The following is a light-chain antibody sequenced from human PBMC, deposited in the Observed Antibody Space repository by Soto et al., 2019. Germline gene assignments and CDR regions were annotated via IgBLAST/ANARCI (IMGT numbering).Light chain of an antibody. Sequence: QSLLTQPPSASGTPGQRVTISCSGSRSNIGSYTVNWYQQLPGTAPKLLIYNNNQRPSGVPDRFSGSKSGTSASLAISGLQSEDEADYYCAAWDDSLNGVVFGGGTKLTVL. J-gene: IGLJ2*01. CDR3: AAWDDSLNGVV. CDR1: RSNIGSYT. V-gene: IGLV1-44*01. CDR2: NNN.